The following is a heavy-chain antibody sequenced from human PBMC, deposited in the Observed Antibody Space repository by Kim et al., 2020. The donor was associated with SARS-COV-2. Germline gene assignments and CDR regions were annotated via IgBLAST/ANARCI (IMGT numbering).Heavy chain of an antibody. D-gene: IGHD3-22*01. V-gene: IGHV3-30*01. Sequence: YADSVKGRFTTSRDNSKNTLYLQMNSLGAEDTAVYYCARGRYYDSSGYNYWGQGTLVTVSS. J-gene: IGHJ4*02. CDR3: ARGRYYDSSGYNY.